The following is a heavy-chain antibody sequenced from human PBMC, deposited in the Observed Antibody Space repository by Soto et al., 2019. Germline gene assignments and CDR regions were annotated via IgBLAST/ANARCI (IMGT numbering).Heavy chain of an antibody. Sequence: GGSLRLSCAASGFTFSSYSMNWVRQAPGKGLEWVSSISSSSSYIYYADSVRGRFTISRDNAKNSLYLQMNSLRAEDTAVYYCARDPDSSGWYLRGSDYWGQGTLVTVSS. CDR2: ISSSSSYI. CDR1: GFTFSSYS. D-gene: IGHD6-19*01. J-gene: IGHJ4*02. V-gene: IGHV3-21*01. CDR3: ARDPDSSGWYLRGSDY.